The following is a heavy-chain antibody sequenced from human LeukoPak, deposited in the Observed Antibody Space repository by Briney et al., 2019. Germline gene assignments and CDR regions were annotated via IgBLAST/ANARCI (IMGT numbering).Heavy chain of an antibody. CDR3: ARGLDRSKTGY. J-gene: IGHJ4*02. Sequence: SETLSLTCSVYSESFSGGYWSWIRQPPRKGLDWIGEISDNEGIKYSPSLKSRVTISVDTSKNQFSLKLTSVTAADTAVYYCARGLDRSKTGYWGQGSLVTVSS. V-gene: IGHV4-34*01. CDR1: SESFSGGY. CDR2: ISDNEGI. D-gene: IGHD3-22*01.